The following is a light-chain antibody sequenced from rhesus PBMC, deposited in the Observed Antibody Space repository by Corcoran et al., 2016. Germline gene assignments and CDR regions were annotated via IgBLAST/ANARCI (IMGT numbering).Light chain of an antibody. CDR3: QQYESYPYS. CDR1: QGISSY. V-gene: IGKV1-28*02. Sequence: DIQMTQSPSSLSASVGDTVTITCRASQGISSYLNWFQQKPGKAPKLLIYAATTLQSGVPSRFSGSGSGTDFTLTISSLQPEDFATYYCQQYESYPYSYGQGTKVEIQ. CDR2: AAT. J-gene: IGKJ2*01.